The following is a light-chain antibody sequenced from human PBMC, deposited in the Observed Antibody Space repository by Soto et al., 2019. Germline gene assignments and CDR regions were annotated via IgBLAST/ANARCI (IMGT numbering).Light chain of an antibody. CDR2: EAS. CDR3: QHYNSYPEA. J-gene: IGKJ1*01. CDR1: QTIGRW. V-gene: IGKV1-5*02. Sequence: IQVARSAFDMSASVSTRVAIICRASQTIGRWLAWYQQKPGKAPKLLIYEASTLKSGVPSRFSGSESGTDFTLTISSLQPDDFATYYCQHYNSYPEAFGRGTKVDIK.